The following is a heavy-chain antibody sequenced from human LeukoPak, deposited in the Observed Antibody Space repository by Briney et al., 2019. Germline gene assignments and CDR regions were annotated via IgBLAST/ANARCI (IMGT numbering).Heavy chain of an antibody. CDR1: GFTFSIYA. D-gene: IGHD5-12*01. J-gene: IGHJ4*02. Sequence: GGSLRLSCAASGFTFSIYAMSWVRQAPGKGLEWVSAISGSGGTAYYADSVKGRFTISRDNSKNTLYLQMNSLRAEDTAVYFCAKDYYEYSGCDYWGQGTLVTVSS. CDR3: AKDYYEYSGCDY. CDR2: ISGSGGTA. V-gene: IGHV3-23*01.